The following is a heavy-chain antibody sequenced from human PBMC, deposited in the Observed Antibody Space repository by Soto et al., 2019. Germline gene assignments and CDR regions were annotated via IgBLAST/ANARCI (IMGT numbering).Heavy chain of an antibody. D-gene: IGHD3-10*01. CDR2: ISGSAAST. V-gene: IGHV3-23*01. CDR1: GFTFSSYA. CDR3: TKRADYYGSGSPSDY. J-gene: IGHJ4*02. Sequence: GSLRLSCAASGFTFSSYAMSWVRQAPGRGLEWVSVISGSAASTYYADSVKGRFTISRDNSKKTLFLQMHSLRAEDTAIYYCTKRADYYGSGSPSDYWGQGTRVTVS.